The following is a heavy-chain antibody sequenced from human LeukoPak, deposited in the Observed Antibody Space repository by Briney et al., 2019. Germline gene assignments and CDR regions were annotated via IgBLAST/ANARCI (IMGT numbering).Heavy chain of an antibody. D-gene: IGHD2-21*02. J-gene: IGHJ4*02. CDR3: ARYGDPNYYFDY. V-gene: IGHV4-4*07. CDR1: GGSLNSYY. CDR2: VYTSEDA. Sequence: PSETLSLTCSVSGGSLNSYYWSWIRQPAGEGLEWIGRVYTSEDAKYNPSLESRVSMSLDTSKNRFSLKLSSVTAADTAVYYCARYGDPNYYFDYWGQGTLVTVSA.